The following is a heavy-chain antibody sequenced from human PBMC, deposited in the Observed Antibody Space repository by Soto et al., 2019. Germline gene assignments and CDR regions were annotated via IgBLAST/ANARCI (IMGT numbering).Heavy chain of an antibody. Sequence: SETLSLTCTVSGGSISISSYYWGWIRQPPGKGLEWIGSIYYSGSTYYNPSLKSRVTISVDTSKNQFSLKLSSVTAADTAVYYCATTKGYPFSNWFDPWGQGTLVTVSS. CDR1: GGSISISSYY. V-gene: IGHV4-39*01. CDR3: ATTKGYPFSNWFDP. CDR2: IYYSGST. J-gene: IGHJ5*02. D-gene: IGHD5-12*01.